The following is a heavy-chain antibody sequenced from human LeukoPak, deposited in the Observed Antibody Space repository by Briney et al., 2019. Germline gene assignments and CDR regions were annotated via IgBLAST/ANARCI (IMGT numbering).Heavy chain of an antibody. V-gene: IGHV4-31*03. D-gene: IGHD4-11*01. CDR1: GGSIRSGDYS. Sequence: SQTLSLTCTVSGGSIRSGDYSWNWIRQHPGTGLEWIGYIYYSGSTYYNPSLTSRVTMSVDTSKNQFSLKLSSVTAADTAIYYCARDHTETSSLNFRNYYYYGMDIWGQGATVIVSS. CDR3: ARDHTETSSLNFRNYYYYGMDI. J-gene: IGHJ6*02. CDR2: IYYSGST.